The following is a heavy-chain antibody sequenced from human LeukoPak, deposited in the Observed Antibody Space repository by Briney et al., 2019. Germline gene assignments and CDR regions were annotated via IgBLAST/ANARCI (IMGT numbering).Heavy chain of an antibody. CDR3: ARVVDYYGSGSYPYYMDV. CDR1: AGSISSYY. V-gene: IGHV4-59*01. J-gene: IGHJ6*03. CDR2: IHYSGST. Sequence: SETLSLTCTVSAGSISSYYWSWIRQPPGKGLEWIWSIHYSGSTNYNPSLKSRVTISLDTSKNQLSLRLSSVTAADTAVYYCARVVDYYGSGSYPYYMDVWGKGTTVTISS. D-gene: IGHD3-10*01.